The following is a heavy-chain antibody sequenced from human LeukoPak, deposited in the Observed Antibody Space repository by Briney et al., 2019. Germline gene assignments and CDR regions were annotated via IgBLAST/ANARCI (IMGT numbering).Heavy chain of an antibody. CDR3: ARGYYDSSYYYYYGVDV. D-gene: IGHD3-22*01. CDR1: GFTFSSYG. V-gene: IGHV3-33*01. CDR2: IWYDGSNK. J-gene: IGHJ6*02. Sequence: PGRSLRLSCAASGFTFSSYGMHWVRQAPGKGLEWVAVIWYDGSNKYYADSVKGRFTISRDNSKNTLYLQMNSLRAEGTAVYYCARGYYDSSYYYYYGVDVWGQGTTVTVSS.